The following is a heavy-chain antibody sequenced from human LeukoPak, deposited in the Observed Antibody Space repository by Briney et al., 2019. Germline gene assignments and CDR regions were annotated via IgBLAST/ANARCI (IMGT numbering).Heavy chain of an antibody. CDR2: FDPEDGET. J-gene: IGHJ4*02. V-gene: IGHV1-24*01. CDR1: GYTLTELS. Sequence: ASVKVSRKVSGYTLTELSMHWVRQAPGKGLEWMGGFDPEDGETIYAQKFQGRVTMTEDTSTDTAYMELSSLRSEDTAVYYCATHLVWAAGPYYFDYWGQGTLVIVSS. CDR3: ATHLVWAAGPYYFDY. D-gene: IGHD3-16*01.